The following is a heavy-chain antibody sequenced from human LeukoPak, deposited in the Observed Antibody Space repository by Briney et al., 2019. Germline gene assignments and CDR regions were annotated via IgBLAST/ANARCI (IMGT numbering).Heavy chain of an antibody. D-gene: IGHD3-3*01. CDR3: AKSCDFWSGYYPPFDY. V-gene: IGHV3-30*02. J-gene: IGHJ4*02. Sequence: PGGSLRLSCAASGFTFSSYGMHWVRQAPGKGLEWVAFIRYDGSNKNDAYSVKGRFTISRVDSKNTLYLQMNSLRAEDTAVYYCAKSCDFWSGYYPPFDYWGQGTLVTVSS. CDR2: IRYDGSNK. CDR1: GFTFSSYG.